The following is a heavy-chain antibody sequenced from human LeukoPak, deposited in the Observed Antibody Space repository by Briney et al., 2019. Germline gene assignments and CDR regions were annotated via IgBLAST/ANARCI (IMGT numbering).Heavy chain of an antibody. CDR3: ATRYCSIAACRASSYKCMDV. CDR1: GFTFSDYY. V-gene: IGHV3-11*04. D-gene: IGHD2-2*01. Sequence: GGSLRLSCSASGFTFSDYYMSWIRQAPGKGLEWVSYISSSGSTIYYADSVKGRFTISRDNAKNSLYLQMNSLRAEDTAVYYCATRYCSIAACRASSYKCMDVWGKGTTVTVSS. CDR2: ISSSGSTI. J-gene: IGHJ6*04.